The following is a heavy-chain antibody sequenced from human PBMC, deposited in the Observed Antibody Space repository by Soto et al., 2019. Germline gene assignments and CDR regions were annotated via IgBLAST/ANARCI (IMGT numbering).Heavy chain of an antibody. Sequence: QVQLVQSGAEVKKPGSSVKVSCKASGGTFSSYAISWVRQAPGQGLEWMGGIIPIFGTANYAQKFQGRVPITADESPGAADMELSSLRSEDAAVYFCARHVPAAGYYYGMDVWGQGTTVTVSS. V-gene: IGHV1-69*01. D-gene: IGHD2-2*01. CDR3: ARHVPAAGYYYGMDV. J-gene: IGHJ6*02. CDR2: IIPIFGTA. CDR1: GGTFSSYA.